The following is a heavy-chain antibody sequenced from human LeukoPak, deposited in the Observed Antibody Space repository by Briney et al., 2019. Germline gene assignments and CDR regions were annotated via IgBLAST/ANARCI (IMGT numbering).Heavy chain of an antibody. V-gene: IGHV4-31*03. CDR1: GGSISSGGYY. Sequence: SETLSLTCTVSGGSISSGGYYWSWIRQHPGKGLEWIGYIYYSGSTYYNPSLKSRVTISVDTSKNQFSLKLSSVTAADTAVYYCARGITMIVVVLDSFAFDIWGQGTMVTVSS. CDR3: ARGITMIVVVLDSFAFDI. CDR2: IYYSGST. D-gene: IGHD3-22*01. J-gene: IGHJ3*02.